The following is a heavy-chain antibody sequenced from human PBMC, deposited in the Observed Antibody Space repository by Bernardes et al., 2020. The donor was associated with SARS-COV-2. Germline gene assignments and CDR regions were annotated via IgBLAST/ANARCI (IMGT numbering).Heavy chain of an antibody. CDR2: VSWDGSTT. CDR1: GFTFEDYT. D-gene: IGHD3-3*01. V-gene: IGHV3-43*01. CDR3: ATERQSLTVFGVGHDAFDF. Sequence: GGSLRVSCAASGFTFEDYTMHWVRKGPGKGLEWVSLVSWDGSTTNYADSVKGRFIISRDSSRNTVHLQMDSLRKEDTALYYCATERQSLTVFGVGHDAFDFWGQGTMVTVSS. J-gene: IGHJ3*01.